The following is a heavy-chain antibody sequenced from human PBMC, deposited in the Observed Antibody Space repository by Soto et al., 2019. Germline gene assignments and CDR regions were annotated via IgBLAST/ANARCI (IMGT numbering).Heavy chain of an antibody. D-gene: IGHD2-2*01. CDR2: IYYSGST. Sequence: PSETLCLTCTVSGGSISSSSYYWGWIRQPPGKGLEWIGSIYYSGSTYYNPSLKSRVTISVDTSKNQFSLKLSSVTAADTAVYYCRGSSTSRPGRYYYYMDVWGKGTTVTVSS. J-gene: IGHJ6*03. CDR3: RGSSTSRPGRYYYYMDV. V-gene: IGHV4-39*01. CDR1: GGSISSSSYY.